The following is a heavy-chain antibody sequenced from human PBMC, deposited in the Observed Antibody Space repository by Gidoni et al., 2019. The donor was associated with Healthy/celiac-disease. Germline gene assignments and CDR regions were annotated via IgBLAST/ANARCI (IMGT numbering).Heavy chain of an antibody. CDR1: GFTFSSYS. V-gene: IGHV3-21*01. Sequence: EVQLVESGGGLVKPGGSLRLSCAASGFTFSSYSMNWVRQAPGKGREWVSSISSSSSYIDYADSVKGRFTISRDNAKNSLYLQMNSLRAEDTAVYYCARGGKGSSGGDYWGQGTLVTVSS. D-gene: IGHD6-19*01. CDR2: ISSSSSYI. CDR3: ARGGKGSSGGDY. J-gene: IGHJ4*02.